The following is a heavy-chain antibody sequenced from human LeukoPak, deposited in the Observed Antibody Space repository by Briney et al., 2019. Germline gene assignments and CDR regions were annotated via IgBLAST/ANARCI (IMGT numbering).Heavy chain of an antibody. V-gene: IGHV4-4*07. Sequence: TSETLSLTCTVSGGSITGYYWNWIRQPAGQGLAWLGRVYSSGVGNYNPSLTSRVTMSVDTSKNQFSLKLTSLTAADTAVYYCAREEFLHEIDSSGYFVYWGQGTLVTVSS. CDR2: VYSSGVG. J-gene: IGHJ4*02. CDR1: GGSITGYY. D-gene: IGHD3-22*01. CDR3: AREEFLHEIDSSGYFVY.